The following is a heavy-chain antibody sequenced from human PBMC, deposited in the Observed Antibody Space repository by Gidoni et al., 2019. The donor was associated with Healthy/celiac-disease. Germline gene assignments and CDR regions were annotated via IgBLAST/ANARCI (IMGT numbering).Heavy chain of an antibody. J-gene: IGHJ6*02. CDR1: GGSISSGSYY. Sequence: QVQLQESGPGLVKPSQTLSLTCTVSGGSISSGSYYWSWIRQPAGKGLEWIGRIYTSGSTNYNPSLKSRVTISVDTSKNQFSLKLSSVTAADTAVYYCARLSTFYCGGDCYPSRGYYGMDVWGQGTTVTVSS. CDR2: IYTSGST. D-gene: IGHD2-21*02. V-gene: IGHV4-61*02. CDR3: ARLSTFYCGGDCYPSRGYYGMDV.